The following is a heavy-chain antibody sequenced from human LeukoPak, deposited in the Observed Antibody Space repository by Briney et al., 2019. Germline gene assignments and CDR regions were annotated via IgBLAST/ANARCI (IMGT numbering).Heavy chain of an antibody. CDR2: ISWNSGSI. CDR1: GFTFDDYA. Sequence: PGGSLRLSCAASGFTFDDYAMHWVRQAPGKGLEWVSGISWNSGSIGYADSVKGRFTISRDNAKNTLYLQMNSLRAEDTAVYYCAREYYDILTGYYVYYYYMDVWGKGTTVTISS. D-gene: IGHD3-9*01. J-gene: IGHJ6*03. CDR3: AREYYDILTGYYVYYYYMDV. V-gene: IGHV3-9*01.